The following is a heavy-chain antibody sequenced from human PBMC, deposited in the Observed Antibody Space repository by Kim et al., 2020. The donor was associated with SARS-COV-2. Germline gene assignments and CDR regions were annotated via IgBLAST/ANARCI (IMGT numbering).Heavy chain of an antibody. J-gene: IGHJ2*01. CDR2: IYSGGST. D-gene: IGHD1-26*01. CDR1: GFTVSSNY. Sequence: GGSLRLSCAASGFTVSSNYMSWVRQAPGKGLEWVSVIYSGGSTYYADSVKGRFTISRDNSKHTLYLQMNSLRAEDTAVYYCARGGGRPGGRKSGYFDLWGRGTLVTVSS. CDR3: ARGGGRPGGRKSGYFDL. V-gene: IGHV3-53*01.